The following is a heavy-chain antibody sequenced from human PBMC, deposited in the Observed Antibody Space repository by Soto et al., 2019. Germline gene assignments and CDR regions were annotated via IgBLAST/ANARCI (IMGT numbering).Heavy chain of an antibody. CDR2: MNPNSGNT. J-gene: IGHJ4*02. Sequence: QVQLVQSGAEVKKPGASVKVSCKASGYTFTSYDINWVRQATGQGLEWRGWMNPNSGNTVYAQKSQGRVTQTTNTAISTAYMELSSPRSEDTAVYYCARARSYGLDYWGQGTLVTVSS. V-gene: IGHV1-8*01. D-gene: IGHD4-17*01. CDR1: GYTFTSYD. CDR3: ARARSYGLDY.